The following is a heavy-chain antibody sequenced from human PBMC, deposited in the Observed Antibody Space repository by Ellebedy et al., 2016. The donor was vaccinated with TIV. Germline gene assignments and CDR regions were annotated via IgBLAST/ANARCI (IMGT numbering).Heavy chain of an antibody. Sequence: AASVKVSCKASGGTFSSYTISWVRQAPGQGLEWMGGIIPIFATANYAQKFQGRVTITADESTSTAYMELSSLRSEDTDVYYCARDSSGYYYTVGAFDIWGQGTMVTVSS. CDR2: IIPIFATA. CDR1: GGTFSSYT. V-gene: IGHV1-69*13. J-gene: IGHJ3*02. CDR3: ARDSSGYYYTVGAFDI. D-gene: IGHD3-22*01.